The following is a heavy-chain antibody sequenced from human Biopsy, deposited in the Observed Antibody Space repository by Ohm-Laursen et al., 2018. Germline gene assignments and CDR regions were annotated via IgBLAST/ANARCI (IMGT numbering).Heavy chain of an antibody. D-gene: IGHD1-7*01. Sequence: SDTLSLTCSVSGGLNSNYYWSWVRQSAGKGLEWIGRLYTSGDTNYNPSLKSRVSASEDTSRRQFSLRLTSVTAADMAVYYCATGPKRLTGTSYFESWGRGILVTVSS. V-gene: IGHV4-4*07. CDR2: LYTSGDT. CDR3: ATGPKRLTGTSYFES. J-gene: IGHJ4*02. CDR1: GGLNSNYY.